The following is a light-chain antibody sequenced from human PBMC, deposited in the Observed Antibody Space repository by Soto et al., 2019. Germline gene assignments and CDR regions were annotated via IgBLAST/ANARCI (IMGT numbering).Light chain of an antibody. J-gene: IGLJ1*01. CDR2: DVS. CDR3: SSYTSSTTVYV. CDR1: SSDVGGYNF. Sequence: QSVLTQPASVSGSPGQSITISCTGTSSDVGGYNFVSWYQQHPGEAPKLVMFDVSNRPSGISSRFSGSKSGNTASLTISGLQAEDEAVYYCSSYTSSTTVYVFGAGTTLTVL. V-gene: IGLV2-14*03.